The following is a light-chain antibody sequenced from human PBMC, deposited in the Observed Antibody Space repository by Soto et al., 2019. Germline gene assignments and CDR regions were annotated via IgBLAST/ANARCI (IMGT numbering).Light chain of an antibody. CDR1: SSTIGSYT. Sequence: QSVLTQPPSASGTPGQRVTISCSGSSSTIGSYTVNWYQQLPGTAPKLLIYSDNQRPSGVPDRFSGSKSGTSASLAISGLQSEDEADYYCAAWDDSLNGLFGGGTKLTVL. V-gene: IGLV1-44*01. J-gene: IGLJ2*01. CDR3: AAWDDSLNGL. CDR2: SDN.